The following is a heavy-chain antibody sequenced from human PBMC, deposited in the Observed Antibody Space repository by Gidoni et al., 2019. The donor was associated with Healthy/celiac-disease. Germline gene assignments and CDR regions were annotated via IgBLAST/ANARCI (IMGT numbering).Heavy chain of an antibody. V-gene: IGHV2-5*01. D-gene: IGHD2-2*01. CDR1: GFSLSTRGVG. J-gene: IGHJ5*02. CDR2: IYWNDDK. Sequence: QITLKASGPTLVKPTQTLTLTCTFSGFSLSTRGVGLGWIRQPPGKALEWLALIYWNDDKRYSPSLKSRLTITKDTSKNQVVLTMTNMDPVDTATYYCAPTGYCSSTSCYSVWFDPWGQGTLVTVSS. CDR3: APTGYCSSTSCYSVWFDP.